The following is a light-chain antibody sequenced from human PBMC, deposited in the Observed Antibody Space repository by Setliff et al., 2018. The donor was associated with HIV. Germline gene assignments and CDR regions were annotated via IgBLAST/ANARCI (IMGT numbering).Light chain of an antibody. J-gene: IGLJ1*01. Sequence: QSALAQPASVSGSPGQSITFSCTGASSDIGAYNYVSWYQQYPGKAPKLMIYDVSKRPSGVSDRFSGSKSGNTASLTISGLQAEDEADYYCTSYTSSNTYVLGTGTKVTVL. CDR1: SSDIGAYNY. CDR2: DVS. V-gene: IGLV2-14*03. CDR3: TSYTSSNTYV.